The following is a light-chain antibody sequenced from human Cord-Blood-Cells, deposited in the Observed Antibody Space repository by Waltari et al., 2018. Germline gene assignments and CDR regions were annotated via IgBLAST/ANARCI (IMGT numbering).Light chain of an antibody. CDR1: RSDVGGYNY. V-gene: IGLV2-14*01. CDR2: DVS. Sequence: QSALTQPASVSGSPGQSITISCTGPRSDVGGYNYVYCYQKHPGKAPKLMIYDVSNRPSGVSNRFSGSKSGNTAALTISGLQAEDEADYYCSSYTSSSTWVFGGGTKLTVL. J-gene: IGLJ3*02. CDR3: SSYTSSSTWV.